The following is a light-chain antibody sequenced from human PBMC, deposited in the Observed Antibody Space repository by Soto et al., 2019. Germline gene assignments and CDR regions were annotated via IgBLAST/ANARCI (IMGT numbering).Light chain of an antibody. CDR1: SSDVGGYNY. V-gene: IGLV2-8*01. Sequence: QSALTQPPSASGSPGQSGTISCTGTSSDVGGYNYVSWYQQHPGKAPKFMIYEVSKRPSGVPDRFSGSKSGNTASLTVSGLQAEDEADYYCSSYAGSNKVVFGGGTALTVL. CDR2: EVS. J-gene: IGLJ2*01. CDR3: SSYAGSNKVV.